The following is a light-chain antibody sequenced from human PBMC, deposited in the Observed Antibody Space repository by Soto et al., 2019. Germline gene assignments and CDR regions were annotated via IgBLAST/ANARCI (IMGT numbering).Light chain of an antibody. J-gene: IGLJ2*01. CDR2: EVT. Sequence: QSALTQPPSASGSPGQSVTISCTGMSSDVGGYNYVSWYQQHPGKAPKLMIYEVTKRPSGVPDRFSGSKSGNTASLTVSGLQDEDEADYYCSSYAGSNSVLFGGGTKLTVL. CDR3: SSYAGSNSVL. V-gene: IGLV2-8*01. CDR1: SSDVGGYNY.